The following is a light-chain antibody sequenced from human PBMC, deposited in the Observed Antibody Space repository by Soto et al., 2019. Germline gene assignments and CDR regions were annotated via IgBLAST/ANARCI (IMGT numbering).Light chain of an antibody. V-gene: IGKV1-9*01. J-gene: IGKJ3*01. CDR3: QQLNSFPIA. Sequence: IQLTQSPSSLSASVGDRVTITCRASQGISSFLAWYQQKPGRAPKLLIYGASTLQSGVPSRFSSSGSGTDFTLTISSLQPEDIATYHCQQLNSFPIAFGPGTKVEIQ. CDR1: QGISSF. CDR2: GAS.